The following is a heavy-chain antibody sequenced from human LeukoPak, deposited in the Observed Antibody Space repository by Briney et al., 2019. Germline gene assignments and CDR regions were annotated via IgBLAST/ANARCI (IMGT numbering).Heavy chain of an antibody. CDR1: GFTLGSYG. CDR2: IWYDESKN. D-gene: IGHD4-23*01. J-gene: IGHJ4*02. Sequence: PGGSLRLSCAASGFTLGSYGMHWVRQAPGKGLEWVAFIWYDESKNSHADSVKGRFTISRDNSKNTLYLQMDSLRAEDTAVYYCARDAGERWTVDFVYWGQGTLVTVSS. V-gene: IGHV3-33*01. CDR3: ARDAGERWTVDFVY.